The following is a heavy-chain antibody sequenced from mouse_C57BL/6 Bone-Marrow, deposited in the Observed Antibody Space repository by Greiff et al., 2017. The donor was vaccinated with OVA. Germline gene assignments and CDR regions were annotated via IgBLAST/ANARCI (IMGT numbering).Heavy chain of an antibody. Sequence: VQLQQSGAELVRPGTSVKVSCKASGYAFTNYLIEWVKQRPGQGLEWIGVINPGSGGTNYNEKFKGKATLTADKSSSTAYMQLSSLTSEDSAVYVRARCLITTVEPWYIEVWGTETTVTDSS. CDR2: INPGSGGT. CDR1: GYAFTNYL. V-gene: IGHV1-54*01. D-gene: IGHD1-1*01. J-gene: IGHJ1*03. CDR3: ARCLITTVEPWYIEV.